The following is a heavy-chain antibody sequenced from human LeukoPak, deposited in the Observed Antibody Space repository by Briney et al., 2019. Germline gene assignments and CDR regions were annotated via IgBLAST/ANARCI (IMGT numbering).Heavy chain of an antibody. Sequence: PSETLSLTCTVSGYSISSGYYWGWIRQPPGKGLEWIGSIYHSGSTYYNPSLKSRVTISVDTSKNQFSLKLSSVTAADTAVYFCARGPYSYDSSGAFDIWGQGTLVTVSS. CDR1: GYSISSGYY. CDR2: IYHSGST. D-gene: IGHD3-22*01. CDR3: ARGPYSYDSSGAFDI. V-gene: IGHV4-38-2*02. J-gene: IGHJ4*02.